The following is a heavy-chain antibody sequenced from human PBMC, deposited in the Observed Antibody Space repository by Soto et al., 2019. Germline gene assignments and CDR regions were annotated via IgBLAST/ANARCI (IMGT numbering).Heavy chain of an antibody. V-gene: IGHV1-8*01. D-gene: IGHD3-22*01. CDR2: MNPNSGNT. J-gene: IGHJ6*02. Sequence: QVQLVQSGAEVKKPGASVKVSCKASGYTFTSYDINWVRQATGQGLEWMGWMNPNSGNTGYAQKFQGRVSMTRNTSISTAYMELSRLRSEDTAVYYCARHYDSRIYYYGMDVWGQGTTVNVSS. CDR1: GYTFTSYD. CDR3: ARHYDSRIYYYGMDV.